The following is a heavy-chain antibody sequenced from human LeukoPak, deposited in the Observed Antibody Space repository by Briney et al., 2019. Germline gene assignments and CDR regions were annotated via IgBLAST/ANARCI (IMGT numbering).Heavy chain of an antibody. CDR1: GGSISSGGYY. CDR2: INHSGST. J-gene: IGHJ4*02. Sequence: SETLSLTCTVSGGSISSGGYYWSWIRQPPGKGLEWIGEINHSGSTNYNPSLKSRVTISVDTSRNQFSLKLSSVTAADTAVYYCARVASGYSYGYHYWGQGTLVTVSS. V-gene: IGHV4-39*07. D-gene: IGHD5-18*01. CDR3: ARVASGYSYGYHY.